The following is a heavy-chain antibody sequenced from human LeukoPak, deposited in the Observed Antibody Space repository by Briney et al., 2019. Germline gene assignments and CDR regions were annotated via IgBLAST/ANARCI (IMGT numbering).Heavy chain of an antibody. J-gene: IGHJ4*02. CDR2: IYSGGST. CDR1: GXTVSSNN. V-gene: IGHV3-66*01. Sequence: GGSLRLSCAASGXTVSSNNMNWVRQAPGKGLEWVSVIYSGGSTYFTDSVRGRFTISRDNSKNTLYLQMNSLRAEDTAVYYCARDGCSSTSCYVDYWGQGTLVTVSS. CDR3: ARDGCSSTSCYVDY. D-gene: IGHD2-2*01.